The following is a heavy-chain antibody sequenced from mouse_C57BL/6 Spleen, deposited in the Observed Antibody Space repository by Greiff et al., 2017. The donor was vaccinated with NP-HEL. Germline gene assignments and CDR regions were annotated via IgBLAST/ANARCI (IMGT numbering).Heavy chain of an antibody. Sequence: EVKLVESGGGLVKPGGSLKLSCAASGFTFSSYTMSWVRQTPEKRLEWVATISGGGGNTYYPDSVKGRFTISRDNAKNTLYLQMSSLRSEDTALYYCARQEGYYWYFDVWGTGTTVTVSS. CDR1: GFTFSSYT. CDR2: ISGGGGNT. V-gene: IGHV5-9*01. J-gene: IGHJ1*03. CDR3: ARQEGYYWYFDV.